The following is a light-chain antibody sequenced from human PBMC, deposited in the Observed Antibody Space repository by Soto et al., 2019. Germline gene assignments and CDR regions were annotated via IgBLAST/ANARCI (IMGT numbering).Light chain of an antibody. CDR1: QSVSSS. V-gene: IGKV3-11*01. CDR2: DAS. J-gene: IGKJ3*01. Sequence: EIVLTQSPATLSLSPGERATLSYRASQSVSSSLAWYQQRPGQAPRLLIYDASNRATGIPSRFSGGGSGTDFTLTITSLEPEDFAVYYCHQGTNWPPTFGPGTKVDI. CDR3: HQGTNWPPT.